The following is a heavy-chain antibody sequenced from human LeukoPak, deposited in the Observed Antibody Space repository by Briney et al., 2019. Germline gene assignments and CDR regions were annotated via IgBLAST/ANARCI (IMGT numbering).Heavy chain of an antibody. D-gene: IGHD3-10*01. V-gene: IGHV3-30-3*01. CDR1: GFTFSSYA. CDR3: ARGRYYSTFDY. Sequence: GGSLRLSCAASGFTFSSYAMHWVRQAPGKGLEWVAVISYDGSNRYYADSVKGRFTISRDNSKNTLYLQMNSLRAEDTAVYYCARGRYYSTFDYWGQGTLVTVSS. CDR2: ISYDGSNR. J-gene: IGHJ4*02.